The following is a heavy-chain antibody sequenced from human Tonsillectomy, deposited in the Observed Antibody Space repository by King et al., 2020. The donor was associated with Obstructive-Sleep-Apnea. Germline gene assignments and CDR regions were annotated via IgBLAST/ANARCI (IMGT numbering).Heavy chain of an antibody. V-gene: IGHV4-39*07. D-gene: IGHD1-26*01. Sequence: QLQESGPGLVKSSETLSLTCTVSGGSISSSSYYWGWIRQPPGKGLEWIGSIYYSGSTYYNPSLKSRVTISVDTSKNQFSLKLGSVTAADTAVYYCARAWDSGSSTEYFQHWGQGTLVTVSS. CDR1: GGSISSSSYY. J-gene: IGHJ1*01. CDR3: ARAWDSGSSTEYFQH. CDR2: IYYSGST.